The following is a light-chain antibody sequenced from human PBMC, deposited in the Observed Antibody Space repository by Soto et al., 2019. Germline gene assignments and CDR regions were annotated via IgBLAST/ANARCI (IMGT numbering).Light chain of an antibody. CDR3: QPYSNWPPVT. V-gene: IGKV3-15*01. Sequence: EIVMTQSPATRSVSPRERATLSCRASQSVGSDLAWYQQKPGQPPRILIYGASTRAAVIPARFSRSGSGTEFTLTVSGLQSEDFGVYYCQPYSNWPPVTVGGGTKVHI. CDR2: GAS. J-gene: IGKJ4*02. CDR1: QSVGSD.